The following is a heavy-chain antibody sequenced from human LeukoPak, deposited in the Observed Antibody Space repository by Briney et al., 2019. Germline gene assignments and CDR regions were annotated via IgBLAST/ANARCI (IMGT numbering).Heavy chain of an antibody. Sequence: GGSLRLSCAASGFTVSSNYMTWVRQAPGKGLEWVSVIYSGGSTYYADSVKGRFTISRDNSKNTLYLQMNSLRAEDTAVYYCARGLVLYYYGLDVGGQGTRVTVSS. CDR3: ARGLVLYYYGLDV. J-gene: IGHJ6*02. CDR1: GFTVSSNY. D-gene: IGHD3-10*01. V-gene: IGHV3-66*01. CDR2: IYSGGST.